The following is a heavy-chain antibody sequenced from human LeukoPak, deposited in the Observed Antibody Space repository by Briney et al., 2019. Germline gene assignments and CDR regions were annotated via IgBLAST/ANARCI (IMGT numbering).Heavy chain of an antibody. CDR3: AGGGTTVTYDY. D-gene: IGHD4-17*01. CDR1: GGSISSYY. J-gene: IGHJ4*02. V-gene: IGHV4-59*01. CDR2: IYYSGST. Sequence: PSETLPLTCTVSGGSISSYYWSWIRQPPGKGLEWIGYIYYSGSTNYNPSLKSRVTISVDTSKNQFSLKLSSVTAADTAVYYCAGGGTTVTYDYWGQGTLVTVSS.